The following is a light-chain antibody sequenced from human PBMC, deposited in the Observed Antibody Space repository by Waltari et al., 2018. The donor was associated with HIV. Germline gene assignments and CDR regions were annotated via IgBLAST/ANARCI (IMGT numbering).Light chain of an antibody. Sequence: SYVLTQSPSVSVAPGQTASITCGGNNIGSKSVHWYQQEAGQAPVLVVYNGSDRPSGIPERFSGSRSGNTATLTISRVEAGDEADYYCHVWDRSSDHHVFGPGTKVTVL. V-gene: IGLV3-21*02. CDR2: NGS. CDR3: HVWDRSSDHHV. CDR1: NIGSKS. J-gene: IGLJ1*01.